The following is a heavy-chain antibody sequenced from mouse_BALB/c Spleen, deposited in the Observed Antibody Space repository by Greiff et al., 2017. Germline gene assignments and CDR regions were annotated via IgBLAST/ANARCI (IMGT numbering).Heavy chain of an antibody. V-gene: IGHV1-7*01. CDR3: ARRGGNFVDY. D-gene: IGHD2-1*01. Sequence: QVQLKQSGAELAKPGASVKMSCKASGYTFTSYWMHWVKQRPGQGLEWIGYINPSTGYTEYNQKFKDKATLTADKSSSTAYMQLSSLTSEDSAVYYCARRGGNFVDYWGQGTTLTVSS. J-gene: IGHJ2*01. CDR2: INPSTGYT. CDR1: GYTFTSYW.